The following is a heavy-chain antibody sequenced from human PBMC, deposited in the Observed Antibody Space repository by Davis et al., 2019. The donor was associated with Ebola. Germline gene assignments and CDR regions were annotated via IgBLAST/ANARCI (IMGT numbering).Heavy chain of an antibody. D-gene: IGHD2-2*01. J-gene: IGHJ6*02. V-gene: IGHV1-8*01. CDR3: ARAAYCSSTSCYEYYYYGMDV. CDR2: MNPNSGYT. Sequence: ASVKVSCKASGYTFTSYDINWVRQATGQGLEWMGWMNPNSGYTGSAQNFQGRVTMTRDTSISTAYMELSSLRSEDTAVYYCARAAYCSSTSCYEYYYYGMDVWGQGTTVTVSS. CDR1: GYTFTSYD.